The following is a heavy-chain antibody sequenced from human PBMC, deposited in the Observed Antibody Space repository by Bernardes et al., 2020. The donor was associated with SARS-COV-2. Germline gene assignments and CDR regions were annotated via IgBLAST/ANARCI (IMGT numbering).Heavy chain of an antibody. V-gene: IGHV3-7*01. D-gene: IGHD1-26*01. Sequence: GGSLRLSCAASGFTFSSYWMSWVRQAPGKGLEWVANIKQDGSEKYYVDSVKGRFTISRDNAKNSLYLQMNSLRAEDTAVYYCAKEVVEGADSPDAFDIWGQGTMVTVSS. J-gene: IGHJ3*02. CDR1: GFTFSSYW. CDR3: AKEVVEGADSPDAFDI. CDR2: IKQDGSEK.